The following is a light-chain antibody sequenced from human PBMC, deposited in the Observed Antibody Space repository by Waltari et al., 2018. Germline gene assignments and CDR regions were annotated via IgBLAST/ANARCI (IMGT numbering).Light chain of an antibody. CDR1: SRDVGAYND. V-gene: IGLV2-11*01. CDR2: DVD. CDR3: CSYAGRYTSV. J-gene: IGLJ2*01. Sequence: QSALTQPRSVSGSPGQSVTFSCTGTSRDVGAYNDVSWYQVHPGKVPKLILYDVDKRPSGVPDRFSGSKAGNTASLTISGLQTEDEADYYCCSYAGRYTSVFGGGTKVTVL.